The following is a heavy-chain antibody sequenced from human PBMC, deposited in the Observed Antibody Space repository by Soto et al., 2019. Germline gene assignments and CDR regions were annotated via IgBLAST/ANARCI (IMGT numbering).Heavy chain of an antibody. CDR2: SYHDGAT. V-gene: IGHV4-39*01. D-gene: IGHD3-3*01. J-gene: IGHJ4*02. CDR1: GGSVSSTSDY. CDR3: ATRLWSRYYADY. Sequence: QLQLQESGPGLVKPSETLSLTCTVSGGSVSSTSDYWGCIRQPPGKGLEWIGSSYHDGATSYNPSLKSRVTISVDTSKNQFSLQLSSVTAADTAVYYCATRLWSRYYADYWGQGTLVTVSS.